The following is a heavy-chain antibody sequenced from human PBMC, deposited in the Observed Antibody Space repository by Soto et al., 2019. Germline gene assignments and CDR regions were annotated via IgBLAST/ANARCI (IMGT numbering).Heavy chain of an antibody. V-gene: IGHV1-46*01. J-gene: IGHJ6*02. CDR2: INPSGGST. Sequence: GASVKVSCKASGYTFPSYYMHWLRQAPGQGLEWMGIINPSGGSTSYAQKFQGRVTMTRDTSTSTVYMELSSLRSEDTAVYYCARAPGYSYGPAAYYGMDVWGQGTTVTVSS. CDR3: ARAPGYSYGPAAYYGMDV. D-gene: IGHD5-18*01. CDR1: GYTFPSYY.